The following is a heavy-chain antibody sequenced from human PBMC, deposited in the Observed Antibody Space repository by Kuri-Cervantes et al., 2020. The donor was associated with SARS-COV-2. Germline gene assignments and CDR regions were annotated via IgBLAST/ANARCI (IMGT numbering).Heavy chain of an antibody. CDR2: ISSSSSTI. Sequence: GGSLRLSFAALGFTFSSYIMNWVRQAPGKGLEWVSYISSSSSTIYYADSEKGRFTISRDNAKNSLSLQMNSLRADDTTVFYCARDLSSGLWAFDYWGQGTLVTVSS. CDR1: GFTFSSYI. CDR3: ARDLSSGLWAFDY. D-gene: IGHD5-18*01. V-gene: IGHV3-48*01. J-gene: IGHJ4*02.